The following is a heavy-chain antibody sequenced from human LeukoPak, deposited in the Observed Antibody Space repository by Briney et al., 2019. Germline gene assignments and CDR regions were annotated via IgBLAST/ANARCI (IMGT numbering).Heavy chain of an antibody. CDR1: GYTFTGYY. CDR3: ARSSGYDSPFDY. V-gene: IGHV1-2*02. CDR2: INLNSGGT. J-gene: IGHJ4*02. D-gene: IGHD5-12*01. Sequence: GASVKVSCKASGYTFTGYYMHWVRQAPGQGLEWMGWINLNSGGTNYAQKFEGRVTMTRDTSISTAYMELSRLRSDDTAVYYCARSSGYDSPFDYWGQGTLVIVSS.